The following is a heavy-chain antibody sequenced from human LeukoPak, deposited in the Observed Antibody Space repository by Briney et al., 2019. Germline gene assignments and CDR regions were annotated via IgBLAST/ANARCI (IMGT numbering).Heavy chain of an antibody. V-gene: IGHV3-30*18. CDR3: AKDLHVRGVMTPDY. D-gene: IGHD3-10*01. CDR1: GFTFSSYG. J-gene: IGHJ4*02. Sequence: PGRSLRLSCAASGFTFSSYGMHWVRQAPGKGLDWVAVISYDEYNKYYAYSVEGRFTISRDNSKNTLYLQMNSLRHEDTAVYYCAKDLHVRGVMTPDYWGQGTLVTVSS. CDR2: ISYDEYNK.